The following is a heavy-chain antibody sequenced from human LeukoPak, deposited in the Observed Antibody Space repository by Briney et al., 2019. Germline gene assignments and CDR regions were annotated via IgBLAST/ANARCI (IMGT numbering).Heavy chain of an antibody. CDR2: IKSDGKT. V-gene: IGHV3-74*01. Sequence: GGSLRLSCAASGFTFSSYWMHWVRQAPGKGLVWVSRIKSDGKTNYADSVKGRFTISRDNAKNTVSLQMNSLRAEDTGVYYCARAPSEIGGYYPEYFRHWGQGTPVTVSS. CDR1: GFTFSSYW. J-gene: IGHJ1*01. D-gene: IGHD3-22*01. CDR3: ARAPSEIGGYYPEYFRH.